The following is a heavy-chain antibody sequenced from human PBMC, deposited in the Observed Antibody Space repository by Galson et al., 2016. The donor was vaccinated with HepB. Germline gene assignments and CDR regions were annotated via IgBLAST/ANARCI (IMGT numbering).Heavy chain of an antibody. CDR2: IFWDDTK. Sequence: PALVKPTQTLTLTCSFSGFSLFTHGVGVGWIRQPPGKALEWLSLIFWDDTKRYSPSLKSRLAVTKGTSEDQVVLTLTNTDPADTATYFCAHATYCGGDCYPTYDLDYWGQGTRVTVSS. J-gene: IGHJ4*02. V-gene: IGHV2-5*02. CDR1: GFSLFTHGVG. CDR3: AHATYCGGDCYPTYDLDY. D-gene: IGHD2-21*01.